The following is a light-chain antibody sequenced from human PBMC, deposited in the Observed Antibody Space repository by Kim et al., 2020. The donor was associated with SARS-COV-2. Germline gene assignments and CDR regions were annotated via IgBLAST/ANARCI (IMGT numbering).Light chain of an antibody. Sequence: QSALTQPASVSASPGQSITISCTGSSSDVGGYNYVSWYQHHPGKAPKLLIYDVNYRPSGVSARFSGSKSGSTASLTISGLQVEDEADYYCSSFTSSDTQVFGGGTKLTVL. J-gene: IGLJ3*02. CDR2: DVN. CDR3: SSFTSSDTQV. CDR1: SSDVGGYNY. V-gene: IGLV2-14*03.